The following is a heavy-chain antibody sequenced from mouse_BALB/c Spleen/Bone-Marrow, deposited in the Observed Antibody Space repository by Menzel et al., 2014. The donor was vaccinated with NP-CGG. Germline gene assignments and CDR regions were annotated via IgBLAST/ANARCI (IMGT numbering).Heavy chain of an antibody. Sequence: EVQVVESGGGLVKPGGSLKLSRTASGFTFSSYGMSWVRQTPEKRLEWVATISGGGSYRYYPDSVQGRTNISRDNAKNNLYLQMSSPRSEDTALYYCATQNFDYWGQGTTLTVSS. V-gene: IGHV5-9-2*01. CDR3: ATQNFDY. CDR1: GFTFSSYG. CDR2: ISGGGSYR. J-gene: IGHJ2*01.